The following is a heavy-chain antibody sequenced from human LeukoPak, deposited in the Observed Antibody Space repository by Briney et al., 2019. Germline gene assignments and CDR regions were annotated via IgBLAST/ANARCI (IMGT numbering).Heavy chain of an antibody. Sequence: SLRLSCAASGFTFEDYAMHWVRQAPGKGLEWVSGISWNSDTIAYADAVKGRFTISRDTAKNSLYLQMNSLRAEDTALYYCAKDAGSLGYSYGPEDYYGMDVWGQGTTVTVSS. CDR2: ISWNSDTI. J-gene: IGHJ6*02. V-gene: IGHV3-9*01. CDR3: AKDAGSLGYSYGPEDYYGMDV. CDR1: GFTFEDYA. D-gene: IGHD5-18*01.